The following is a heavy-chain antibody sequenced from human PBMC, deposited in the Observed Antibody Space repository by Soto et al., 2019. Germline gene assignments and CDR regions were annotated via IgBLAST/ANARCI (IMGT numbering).Heavy chain of an antibody. Sequence: GGTLRLSCAASGFTFSSYWMYWVRQAQGPGLVWVSRIHSDGSSTSNADSVQGRFTILRENATNTLYLQMNSLRAEDKAVYYCARKERGAYGYFVLIYYVRMYVWGQGTTVTVSS. V-gene: IGHV3-74*01. D-gene: IGHD4-17*01. CDR3: ARKERGAYGYFVLIYYVRMYV. CDR2: IHSDGSST. CDR1: GFTFSSYW. J-gene: IGHJ6*02.